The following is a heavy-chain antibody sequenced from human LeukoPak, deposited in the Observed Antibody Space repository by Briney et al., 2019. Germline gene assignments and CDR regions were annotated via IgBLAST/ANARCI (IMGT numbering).Heavy chain of an antibody. J-gene: IGHJ4*02. Sequence: TGGSLRLSCAASGFTFSSYWMSWVRQAPGKGLEWVANIKQDGSEKYYVDSVKGRFTISRDNSKNTLYLQMNSLRAEDTAIYYCARDERLLSFLKWGQGTLVTVSS. CDR3: ARDERLLSFLK. D-gene: IGHD3-3*01. V-gene: IGHV3-7*03. CDR2: IKQDGSEK. CDR1: GFTFSSYW.